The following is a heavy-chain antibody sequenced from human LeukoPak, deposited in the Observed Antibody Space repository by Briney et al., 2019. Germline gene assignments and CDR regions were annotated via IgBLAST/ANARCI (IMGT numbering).Heavy chain of an antibody. CDR2: IYYSGST. D-gene: IGHD2-2*01. CDR1: GGSISSYY. J-gene: IGHJ4*02. CDR3: ARGGYYAPDY. V-gene: IGHV4-59*12. Sequence: SETLSLTCTVSGGSISSYYWSWIRQPPGKGLEWIGYIYYSGSTDYSPSLKSRVTMSVDTSKNQFSLKLSSVTAADTAVYYCARGGYYAPDYWGQGTLVTVSS.